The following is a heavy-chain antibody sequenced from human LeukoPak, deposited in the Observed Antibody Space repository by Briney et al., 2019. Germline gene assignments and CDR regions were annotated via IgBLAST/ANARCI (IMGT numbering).Heavy chain of an antibody. CDR3: AKDLRSRGYSYGPHDAFDI. J-gene: IGHJ3*02. CDR1: GFIFSSYD. CDR2: ISYDGSKK. V-gene: IGHV3-30*18. D-gene: IGHD5-18*01. Sequence: GGSLRLSCVASGFIFSSYDMHWVRQAPGKGLEWVAVISYDGSKKYYADSVKGRFTISRDNSKNTLYLQMNSLRAEDTAVYHCAKDLRSRGYSYGPHDAFDIWGQGTMVTVSS.